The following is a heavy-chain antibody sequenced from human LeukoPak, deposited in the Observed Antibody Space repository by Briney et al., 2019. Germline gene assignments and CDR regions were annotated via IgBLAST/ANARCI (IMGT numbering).Heavy chain of an antibody. V-gene: IGHV3-43*01. D-gene: IGHD5-12*01. CDR1: GFTFEDYT. Sequence: PGGSLRLSCAASGFTFEDYTMHWVRQAPGKGLEWVSLISWDGGSTHYADSVKGRFTISRDNSKNTLYLQMNSLRAEDTAVYYCAKDREDGIVATASGHDYWGQGALVTVSS. CDR3: AKDREDGIVATASGHDY. CDR2: ISWDGGST. J-gene: IGHJ4*02.